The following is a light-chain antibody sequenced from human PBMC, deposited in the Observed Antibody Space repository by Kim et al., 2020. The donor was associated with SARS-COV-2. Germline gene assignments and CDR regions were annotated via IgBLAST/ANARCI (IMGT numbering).Light chain of an antibody. Sequence: EIVLTQSPATLSLSPGERASLSCRASQSVGTSLVWYQQKVGQAPRLLIYDASKRATDIPAKFSGSGSGTDFTLTISNLGSEDFAVYYCHQRSDWPLTFGGGTKVDIK. J-gene: IGKJ4*01. CDR3: HQRSDWPLT. CDR2: DAS. V-gene: IGKV3-11*01. CDR1: QSVGTS.